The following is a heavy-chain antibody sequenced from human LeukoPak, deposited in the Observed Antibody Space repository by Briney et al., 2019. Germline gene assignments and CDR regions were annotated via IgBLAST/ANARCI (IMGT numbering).Heavy chain of an antibody. Sequence: PSQTLSLTCAVSGGSISSGGYSWSWIRQPPGKGLEWIGYIYHSGSTYYNPSLKSRVTISVDRSENQFSLKLSSVTAADTAVYYCARSPLFDYWGQGTLVTVSS. CDR2: IYHSGST. J-gene: IGHJ4*02. V-gene: IGHV4-30-2*01. CDR3: ARSPLFDY. CDR1: GGSISSGGYS.